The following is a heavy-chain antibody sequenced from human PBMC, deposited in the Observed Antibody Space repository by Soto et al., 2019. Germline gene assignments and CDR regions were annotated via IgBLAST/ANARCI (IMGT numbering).Heavy chain of an antibody. CDR1: GGTFSSYT. CDR2: IIPILGIA. J-gene: IGHJ6*02. CDR3: ARESEYCSSTSCYAFYYYGMDV. Sequence: QVQLVQSGAEVKKPGSSVKVSCKASGGTFSSYTISWVRQAPGQGLEWMGRIIPILGIANYAQKFQGRVTMPADKSTRTAYMELSSLRSEDTAVYYCARESEYCSSTSCYAFYYYGMDVWGQGTTVTVSS. D-gene: IGHD2-2*01. V-gene: IGHV1-69*02.